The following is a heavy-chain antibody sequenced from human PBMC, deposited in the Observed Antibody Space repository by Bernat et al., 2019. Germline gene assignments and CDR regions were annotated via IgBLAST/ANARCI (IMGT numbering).Heavy chain of an antibody. Sequence: QVQLVESGGGVVQPGRSLRLSCAASGFTFSSYAMHWVRQAPGKGLEWVAVISYDGSNKYYADSVKGRFTISRVNSKNTLYLQMNSLRAEDTAVYYCARGGGRYCISTSCYGIDDYYGMDVWGQGTTVTVSS. CDR3: ARGGGRYCISTSCYGIDDYYGMDV. CDR1: GFTFSSYA. D-gene: IGHD2-2*01. V-gene: IGHV3-30-3*01. CDR2: ISYDGSNK. J-gene: IGHJ6*02.